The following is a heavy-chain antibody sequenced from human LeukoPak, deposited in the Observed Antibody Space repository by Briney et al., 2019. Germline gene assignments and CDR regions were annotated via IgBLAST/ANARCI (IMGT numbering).Heavy chain of an antibody. J-gene: IGHJ3*02. D-gene: IGHD3-16*02. CDR2: ISAYNGNT. CDR1: GYTFTSYG. Sequence: ASVKVSCKASGYTFTSYGISSVRQGPGQGLEWIGWISAYNGNTNYAQKLQGRVTMTTDTSTSTAYMELRSLRSDDTAVYYCARLRGGMGELSTYDAFDIWGQGTMVTVSS. V-gene: IGHV1-18*01. CDR3: ARLRGGMGELSTYDAFDI.